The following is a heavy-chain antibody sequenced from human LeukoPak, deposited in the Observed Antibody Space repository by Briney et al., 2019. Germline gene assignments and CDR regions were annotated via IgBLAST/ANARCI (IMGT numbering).Heavy chain of an antibody. CDR2: IYSGGST. CDR3: ATDAGHWFDP. Sequence: GGSLRLSCAASGFTVSSNYMSWVRQAPGRGLEWVSVIYSGGSTYYADSVKDRFTVSRDNSKNTLFLQMNSLRAEDTAVYYCATDAGHWFDPWGQGTLVTVSS. V-gene: IGHV3-66*01. J-gene: IGHJ5*02. CDR1: GFTVSSNY.